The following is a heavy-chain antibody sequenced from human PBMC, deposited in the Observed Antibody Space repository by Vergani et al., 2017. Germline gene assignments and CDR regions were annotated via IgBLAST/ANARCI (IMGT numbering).Heavy chain of an antibody. CDR2: IRSDESRR. V-gene: IGHV3-30*02. J-gene: IGHJ4*02. Sequence: QVQLVESGGGVVQPGRSLTLSCVASGFTFSSHGMHWVRQAPGKGLEWVASIRSDESRRYYGDSMEGPFTISRDNSKNTLYLQMKSLRPEDTAVYYCAKEGGGYCSGGTCYPEYWGQGTLVIVSS. CDR1: GFTFSSHG. D-gene: IGHD2-15*01. CDR3: AKEGGGYCSGGTCYPEY.